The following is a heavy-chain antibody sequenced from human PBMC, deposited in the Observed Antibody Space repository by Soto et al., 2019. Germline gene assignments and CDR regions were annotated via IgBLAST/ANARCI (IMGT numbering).Heavy chain of an antibody. V-gene: IGHV4-39*01. CDR3: ARQITMVRGVITIDNWFDP. D-gene: IGHD3-10*01. CDR1: GGSISSSSYY. Sequence: SETLSLTCTVSGGSISSSSYYWGWIRQPPGKGLEWIGSIYYSGSTYYNPSLKSRVTISVDTSKNQFSLKLSSVTAADTAVYYCARQITMVRGVITIDNWFDPWGQGTLVTVSS. CDR2: IYYSGST. J-gene: IGHJ5*02.